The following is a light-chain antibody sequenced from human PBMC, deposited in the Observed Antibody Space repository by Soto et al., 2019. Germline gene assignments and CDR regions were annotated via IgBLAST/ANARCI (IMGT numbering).Light chain of an antibody. Sequence: EIVMTKSPATLSVSPGERAALSCRASQSVSSNLAWYQQKPGQAPRLLIYGASTRATGIPARFSGSGSGTEFTLTISSLLSEDFAVYYCQQYYDWPITFGQGTRLEIK. CDR3: QQYYDWPIT. J-gene: IGKJ5*01. CDR2: GAS. V-gene: IGKV3-15*01. CDR1: QSVSSN.